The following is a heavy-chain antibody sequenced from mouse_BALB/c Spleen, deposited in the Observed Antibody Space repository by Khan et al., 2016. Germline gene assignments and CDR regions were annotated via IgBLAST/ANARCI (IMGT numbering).Heavy chain of an antibody. Sequence: EVKLLESGGGMVQPGGPLKLSCAASGFDSSRYWTSWVRQAPGKGLEWIGEINPDSSTINYTPSLKDKFIISRDNAKNTLYLQMSKVRSEDTTLYYCARAGYYGYLAYWGQGTLVTVSA. J-gene: IGHJ3*01. D-gene: IGHD1-1*01. V-gene: IGHV4-1*02. CDR1: GFDSSRYW. CDR3: ARAGYYGYLAY. CDR2: INPDSSTI.